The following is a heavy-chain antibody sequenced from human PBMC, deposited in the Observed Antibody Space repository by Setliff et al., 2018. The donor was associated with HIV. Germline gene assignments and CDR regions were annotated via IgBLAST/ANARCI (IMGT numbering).Heavy chain of an antibody. J-gene: IGHJ4*02. V-gene: IGHV4-34*01. Sequence: PSETLSLTCAVYGGSFSGYYWSWIRQSPRNRLEWIGERSDSGSTNYNPSLRSRVTISMDTSKNQFSLRLSYVTAADTAMYYCAGGPGTTSIDYWAQGTLVTVSS. D-gene: IGHD1-26*01. CDR1: GGSFSGYY. CDR3: AGGPGTTSIDY. CDR2: RSDSGST.